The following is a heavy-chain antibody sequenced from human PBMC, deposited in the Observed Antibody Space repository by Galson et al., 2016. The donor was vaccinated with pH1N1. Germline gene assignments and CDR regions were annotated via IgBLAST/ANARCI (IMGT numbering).Heavy chain of an antibody. Sequence: FLRLSCAASGFNFNVYSIHWVRQAPGKGLEWVAVISYDESSRFYADSVRGRFTVSRDNSKNTIYLRMSSLRIDDTAVYYCAKTRIPVAEDEAFDIWGQGTMVTVSS. D-gene: IGHD6-19*01. CDR1: GFNFNVYS. CDR3: AKTRIPVAEDEAFDI. J-gene: IGHJ3*02. CDR2: ISYDESSR. V-gene: IGHV3-30*18.